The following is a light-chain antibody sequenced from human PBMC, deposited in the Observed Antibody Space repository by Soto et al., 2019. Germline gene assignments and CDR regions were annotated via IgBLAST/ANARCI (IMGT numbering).Light chain of an antibody. V-gene: IGKV3-20*01. CDR2: GAS. CDR3: QQYGSSHHT. CDR1: QSVSSSY. Sequence: EIVLTQSPGTLSLSPGERATLSCRASQSVSSSYLAWYQHKPGQAPRLLIYGASSRATGIPDRFSGSGSGTDFTLTISRLEPEEFAVYYCQQYGSSHHTFGEGTKLEIK. J-gene: IGKJ2*01.